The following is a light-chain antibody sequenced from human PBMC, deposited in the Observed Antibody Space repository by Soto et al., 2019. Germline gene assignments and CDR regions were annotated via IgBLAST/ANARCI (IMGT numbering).Light chain of an antibody. V-gene: IGKV3-20*01. Sequence: EIVLTQSPGTLSLSPGERATLSCRASQSVSRSHLAWYHQKPGQAPGLLIYGASSRATGIPDRFSGSGSGTDFTLTISRLESEDFAVYYCQQYGSSPLTFGGGTKVEI. CDR3: QQYGSSPLT. CDR1: QSVSRSH. J-gene: IGKJ4*01. CDR2: GAS.